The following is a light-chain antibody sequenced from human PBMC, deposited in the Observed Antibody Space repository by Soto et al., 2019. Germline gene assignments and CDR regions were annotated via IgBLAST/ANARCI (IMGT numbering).Light chain of an antibody. CDR1: QGIDTS. J-gene: IGKJ5*01. Sequence: ASVGDRVTITCRASQGIDTSLAWYQQKPGKAPKLLIYAASNFQSGVPSRFSGSGSGTHFTLTISSLQPEDFATYYCQQLHGYPITFGQGTRLEIK. V-gene: IGKV1-9*01. CDR2: AAS. CDR3: QQLHGYPIT.